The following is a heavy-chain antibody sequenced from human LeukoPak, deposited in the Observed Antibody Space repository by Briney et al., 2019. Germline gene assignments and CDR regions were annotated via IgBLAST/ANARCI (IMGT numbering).Heavy chain of an antibody. Sequence: PGGSLRLSCAASGFTFSSYSMNWVRQAPGKGLEWVSSISSSSSYIYYADSVKGRFTISRDNAKNSLYLQMNSLRAEDTAVYYCARDQLGDYYYYMDVWGKGTTVTVSS. D-gene: IGHD2-2*01. V-gene: IGHV3-21*01. CDR3: ARDQLGDYYYYMDV. CDR2: ISSSSSYI. CDR1: GFTFSSYS. J-gene: IGHJ6*03.